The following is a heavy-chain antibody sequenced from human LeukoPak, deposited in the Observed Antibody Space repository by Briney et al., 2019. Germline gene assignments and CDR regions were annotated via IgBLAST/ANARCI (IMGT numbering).Heavy chain of an antibody. CDR3: ARGGITFGEVIVRAYYFDY. CDR1: GGSISSYY. D-gene: IGHD3-16*02. CDR2: IYYSGST. Sequence: PSETLSLTCTVSGGSISSYYWSWIRQPPGKGLEWIGYIYYSGSTNYNPSLKSRVTISVDTSKNQFSLKLSSVTAADTAVYYCARGGITFGEVIVRAYYFDYWGQGTLVTVSS. J-gene: IGHJ4*02. V-gene: IGHV4-59*12.